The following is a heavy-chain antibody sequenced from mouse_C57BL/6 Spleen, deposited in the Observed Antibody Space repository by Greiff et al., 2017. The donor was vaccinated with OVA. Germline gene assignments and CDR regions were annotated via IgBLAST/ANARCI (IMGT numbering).Heavy chain of an antibody. CDR1: GYTFTSYW. CDR2: IYPSDSET. D-gene: IGHD1-1*01. V-gene: IGHV1-61*01. J-gene: IGHJ4*01. CDR3: ARGDYYGSSYDAMDY. Sequence: QVQLQQSGAELVRPGSSVKLSCKASGYTFTSYWMDWVKQRPGQGLEWIGNIYPSDSETHYNQKFKDKATLTVDKSSSTAYMQLSSLTSEDSAVYYCARGDYYGSSYDAMDYWGQGTSVTVSS.